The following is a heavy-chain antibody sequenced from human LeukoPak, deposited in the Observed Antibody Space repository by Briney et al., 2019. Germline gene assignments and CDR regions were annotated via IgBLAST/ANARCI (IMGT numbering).Heavy chain of an antibody. CDR3: AGDGWHGLFTY. CDR1: GFTFSDYS. Sequence: GGSLRLSCAASGFTFSDYSMHWVRQAPGKGLNWVAFIRYDGNNKYYADSVKGRFTISRDNSKNTVSLQMNSLRAEDTAVYYCAGDGWHGLFTYWGQGTLVTVSS. CDR2: IRYDGNNK. D-gene: IGHD5-24*01. J-gene: IGHJ4*02. V-gene: IGHV3-30*02.